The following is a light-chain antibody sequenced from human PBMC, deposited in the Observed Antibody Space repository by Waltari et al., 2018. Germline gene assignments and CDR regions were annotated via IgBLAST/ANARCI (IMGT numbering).Light chain of an antibody. CDR3: CSFTSANTPYV. J-gene: IGLJ1*01. CDR1: STDVGAYND. CDR2: DVT. V-gene: IGLV2-14*03. Sequence: QSALTQPASVSGSPGQSITCSCSGTSTDVGAYNDVSWYQQHQGTAPTLIIYDVTNRPSGISNRFSGSKSGNTASLTISGLQAEDEADYFCCSFTSANTPYVFGAATKVTVL.